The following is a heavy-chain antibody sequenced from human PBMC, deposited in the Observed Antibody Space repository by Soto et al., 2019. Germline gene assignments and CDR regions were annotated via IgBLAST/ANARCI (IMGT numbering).Heavy chain of an antibody. CDR2: ISGDGGTT. V-gene: IGHV3-23*01. CDR3: AKDRGYSGYDNWFDS. Sequence: PGGFMRVPCAAAGFTFRSYSMSWVRQAPGQGLEWVSGISGDGGTTYYADSVKGRFTVSRDNSENTLYLEMNSLRAEDTAVYYCAKDRGYSGYDNWFDSWGQGTLVTVSS. D-gene: IGHD5-12*01. CDR1: GFTFRSYS. J-gene: IGHJ5*01.